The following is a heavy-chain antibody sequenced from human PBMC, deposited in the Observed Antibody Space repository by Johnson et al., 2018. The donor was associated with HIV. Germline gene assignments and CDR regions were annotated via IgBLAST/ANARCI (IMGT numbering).Heavy chain of an antibody. V-gene: IGHV3-64*01. Sequence: VQLVESGGGLVQPGGSLRLSCAASGFTFSSYAMHWVRQAPGKGLEYVSAISSNGGSTYYANSVKGRFTISRDNSKNTLYLQMGSLRAEDMAVYYCARGGITFGGVIAPGAFDIWGQGTVVTVSS. D-gene: IGHD3-16*02. CDR3: ARGGITFGGVIAPGAFDI. CDR2: ISSNGGST. J-gene: IGHJ3*02. CDR1: GFTFSSYA.